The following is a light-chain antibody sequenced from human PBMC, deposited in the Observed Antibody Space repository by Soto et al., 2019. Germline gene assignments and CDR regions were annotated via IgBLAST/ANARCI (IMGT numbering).Light chain of an antibody. Sequence: QSVLTQPPSASGSPGQSVTISCTGTSNDVGYYNYVSWYQQHPGKAPKLMIYEASQRPSGVPHRFSGSKSGDTASLTVSGLQAEDEADYYCSSYAGSSTYVFGTGTKVTVL. CDR2: EAS. CDR3: SSYAGSSTYV. V-gene: IGLV2-8*01. CDR1: SNDVGYYNY. J-gene: IGLJ1*01.